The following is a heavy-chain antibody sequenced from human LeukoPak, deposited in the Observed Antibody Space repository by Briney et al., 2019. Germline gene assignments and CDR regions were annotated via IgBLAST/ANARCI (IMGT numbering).Heavy chain of an antibody. D-gene: IGHD3-16*02. CDR3: ARVSYDYVWGSYRFHKPFDY. CDR1: GCTFTGYY. Sequence: ASVKVSCKASGCTFTGYYMHWVRQAPGQGLEWMGWINPNSGGTNYAQKFQGRVTMTRDTSISTAYMELSRLRSDDTAVYYCARVSYDYVWGSYRFHKPFDYWGQGTLVTVSS. J-gene: IGHJ4*02. CDR2: INPNSGGT. V-gene: IGHV1-2*02.